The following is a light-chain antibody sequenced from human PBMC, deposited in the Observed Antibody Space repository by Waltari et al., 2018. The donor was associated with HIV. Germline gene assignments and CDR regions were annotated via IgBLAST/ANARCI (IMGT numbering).Light chain of an antibody. CDR1: QSISRY. CDR2: AAS. Sequence: DIQMTQSPSSLSASVADRVTITCRANQSISRYLNWYQQQPGKAPKLVIYAASSLQSGVPSRFSGSGSGTDFTLTISSLQPEDFATYYCQQSYSTPYTFGQGNKREIK. J-gene: IGKJ2*01. V-gene: IGKV1-39*01. CDR3: QQSYSTPYT.